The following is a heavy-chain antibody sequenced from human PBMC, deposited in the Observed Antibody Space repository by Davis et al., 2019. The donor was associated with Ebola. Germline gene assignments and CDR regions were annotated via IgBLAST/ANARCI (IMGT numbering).Heavy chain of an antibody. J-gene: IGHJ4*02. Sequence: GGSLRLSCAASGFTFSSYTMNWVRQAPGKGLEWVSAISSRGDSPSYADPVKGRFTISRDQSKNALYLQMDSLRAEDTAVYYCAKDPTVCGGSCYYFDFWGQGTLVTVSS. V-gene: IGHV3-23*01. CDR2: ISSRGDSP. D-gene: IGHD2-21*01. CDR1: GFTFSSYT. CDR3: AKDPTVCGGSCYYFDF.